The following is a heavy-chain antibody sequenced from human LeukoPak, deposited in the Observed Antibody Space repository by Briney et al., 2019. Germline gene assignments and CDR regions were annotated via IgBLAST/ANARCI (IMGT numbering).Heavy chain of an antibody. Sequence: GGSLRLSCAASGFTFSIYWMTWVRQAPGKGLEWVASINQDGNEKYSVDSVKDRFTISRDNAKNSLYLQMNSLRVEDTALYYCAKRGEQHPHTYSYMDVWGKGTTVTVSS. CDR1: GFTFSIYW. D-gene: IGHD3-16*01. CDR2: INQDGNEK. J-gene: IGHJ6*03. CDR3: AKRGEQHPHTYSYMDV. V-gene: IGHV3-7*03.